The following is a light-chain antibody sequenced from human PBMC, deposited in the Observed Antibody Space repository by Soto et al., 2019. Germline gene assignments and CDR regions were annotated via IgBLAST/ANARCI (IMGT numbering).Light chain of an antibody. CDR2: GAS. V-gene: IGKV3-20*01. Sequence: EMVLTQSPGTLSLSPGERATLSCRASQSVSSTNLAWYQQRPGQAPRVVIYGASTRATGIPERFSGSGSGTDFTLTISRLEPEDFAVYYCQQYGRSPFTFGPGNKVDIK. J-gene: IGKJ3*01. CDR3: QQYGRSPFT. CDR1: QSVSSTN.